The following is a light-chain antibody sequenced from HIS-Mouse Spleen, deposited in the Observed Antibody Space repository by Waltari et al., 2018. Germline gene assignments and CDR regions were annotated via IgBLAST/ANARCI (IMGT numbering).Light chain of an antibody. J-gene: IGKJ1*01. CDR1: QSVSRH. CDR3: GKQRNGRRT. V-gene: IGKV3-11*01. CDR2: GAS. Sequence: EIVFTQSPATLSLSPGERATLSLRARQSVSRHLAWYQQKPGQAPRPLLSGASNRATGIPASFRGSGAEKDFTFCIGCLGPRDHAVFCGGKQRNGRRTFGQAPKVE.